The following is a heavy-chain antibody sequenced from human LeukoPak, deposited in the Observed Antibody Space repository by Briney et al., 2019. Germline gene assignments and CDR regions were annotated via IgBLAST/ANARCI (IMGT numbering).Heavy chain of an antibody. J-gene: IGHJ4*02. D-gene: IGHD6-13*01. Sequence: GGSLRLSCAASGFTLSSYAMHWVRQAPEKGLEYVAAISYNGGSTYYANSVKGRFTVSRDNSKNTLYLQMGSLRAEDMAVYYCTRRAAADTFYSDYWGQGILVTVSS. V-gene: IGHV3-64*01. CDR2: ISYNGGST. CDR1: GFTLSSYA. CDR3: TRRAAADTFYSDY.